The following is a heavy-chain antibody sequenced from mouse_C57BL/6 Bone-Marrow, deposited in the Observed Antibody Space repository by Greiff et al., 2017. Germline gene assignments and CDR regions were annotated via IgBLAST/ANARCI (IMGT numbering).Heavy chain of an antibody. J-gene: IGHJ2*01. CDR3: ARSLITTVVAFDY. CDR2: IRNKANGYTT. V-gene: IGHV7-3*01. CDR1: GFTFTDYY. D-gene: IGHD1-1*01. Sequence: EVKLEESGGGLVQPGGSLSLSCAASGFTFTDYYMSWVRQPPGKALEWLGFIRNKANGYTTEYSASVKGRFTISRDNSHSILYLQMNALRAEDSATYYCARSLITTVVAFDYWGQGTTLTVSS.